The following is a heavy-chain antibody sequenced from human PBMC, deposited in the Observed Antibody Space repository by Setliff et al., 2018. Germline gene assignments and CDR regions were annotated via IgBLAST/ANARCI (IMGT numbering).Heavy chain of an antibody. Sequence: SETLSLTCAVSGASTTTYYWSWIRQPPGKGLEWIGYVFYGGGTKFNPPLKSRASISVDTTKNQFSLRLISVTAADTAIYYCARHLGPWDPVDYWGPGTLVTVSS. CDR2: VFYGGGT. V-gene: IGHV4-59*08. CDR1: GASTTTYY. CDR3: ARHLGPWDPVDY. J-gene: IGHJ4*02. D-gene: IGHD1-26*01.